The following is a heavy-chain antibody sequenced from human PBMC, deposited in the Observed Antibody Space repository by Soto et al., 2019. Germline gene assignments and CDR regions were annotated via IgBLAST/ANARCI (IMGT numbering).Heavy chain of an antibody. V-gene: IGHV4-31*03. CDR3: ARSTLSNYYFDH. CDR2: IYYSGST. J-gene: IGHJ4*02. CDR1: GGPISSGGYY. D-gene: IGHD3-10*01. Sequence: QVQLQESGPGLVKPSQTLSLTCTVSGGPISSGGYYWTWIRQHPVRGLEWVGYIYYSGSTFYSPSLRSRLSISVDTSKNHFSLKLSSVTAADTAVYYCARSTLSNYYFDHWGPGTLVSVSS.